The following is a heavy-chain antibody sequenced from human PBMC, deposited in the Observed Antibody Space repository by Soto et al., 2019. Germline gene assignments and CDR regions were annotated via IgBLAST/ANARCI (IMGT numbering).Heavy chain of an antibody. CDR1: GYTFTSYG. D-gene: IGHD2-2*01. CDR3: ARAYIVVVPAAVDY. Sequence: VSVKVSCKASGYTFTSYGISWARQAPGQGFEWMGWISAYNGNTNYAQKLQGRVTMTTDTSTSTAYMELRSLRSDDTAVYYCARAYIVVVPAAVDYWGQGTLVTVSS. CDR2: ISAYNGNT. V-gene: IGHV1-18*01. J-gene: IGHJ4*02.